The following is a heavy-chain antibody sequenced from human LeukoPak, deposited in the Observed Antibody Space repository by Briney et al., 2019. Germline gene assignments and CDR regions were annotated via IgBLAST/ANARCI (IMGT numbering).Heavy chain of an antibody. CDR1: GGSISSGSIY. Sequence: SQTLSLTCTVSGGSISSGSIYWSWIRQPAGKGLEWIGRIYTTGSTNYNPSLESRVTISVDTSKNQFSLKLSSVTAADTAVYYCAREDRYCGGDCSSWGQGTMVTVSS. D-gene: IGHD2-21*01. V-gene: IGHV4-61*02. CDR3: AREDRYCGGDCSS. J-gene: IGHJ5*02. CDR2: IYTTGST.